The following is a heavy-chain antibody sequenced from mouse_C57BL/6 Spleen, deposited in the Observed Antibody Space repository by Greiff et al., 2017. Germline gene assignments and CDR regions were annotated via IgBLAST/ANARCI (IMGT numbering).Heavy chain of an antibody. CDR3: TRYYGNYEDY. CDR2: IDPEDGDT. J-gene: IGHJ2*01. V-gene: IGHV14-1*01. Sequence: EVQLQQSGAELVRPGASVKLSCTASGFNIKDYYMHWVKQRPEQGLEWIGRIDPEDGDTEYAPKFQGKATMTADTSSNTAYLQLSSLTSEDPAVYYCTRYYGNYEDYWGQGTTLTVSS. CDR1: GFNIKDYY. D-gene: IGHD2-1*01.